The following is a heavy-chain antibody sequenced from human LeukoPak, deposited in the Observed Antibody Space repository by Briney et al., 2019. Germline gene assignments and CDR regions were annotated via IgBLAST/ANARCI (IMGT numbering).Heavy chain of an antibody. Sequence: GGSLRLSCAASGFTFSSYAMSWVRHAPGKGLDWVSAINGSGGKKYYVDSVKGRFTISRDNSKNTLYLQMNSLRAEDTAVYYCAKDCGSGYYSYYYYYMDVWGKGTTVTVSS. CDR1: GFTFSSYA. CDR3: AKDCGSGYYSYYYYYMDV. V-gene: IGHV3-23*01. D-gene: IGHD3-22*01. J-gene: IGHJ6*03. CDR2: INGSGGKK.